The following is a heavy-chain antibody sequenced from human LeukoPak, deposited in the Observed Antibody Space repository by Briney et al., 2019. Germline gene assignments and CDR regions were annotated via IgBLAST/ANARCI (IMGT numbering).Heavy chain of an antibody. J-gene: IGHJ4*02. D-gene: IGHD4-17*01. CDR2: IYYSGST. CDR3: ARDLYGDSRYYFDY. CDR1: GGSISGSSYY. V-gene: IGHV4-39*07. Sequence: SETLSLTCTVSGGSISGSSYYWGWIRQPPGKGLEWIGSIYYSGSTYYNPSLKSRVTISVDTSKNQFSLKLSSVTAADTAVYYCARDLYGDSRYYFDYWGQGTLVTVSS.